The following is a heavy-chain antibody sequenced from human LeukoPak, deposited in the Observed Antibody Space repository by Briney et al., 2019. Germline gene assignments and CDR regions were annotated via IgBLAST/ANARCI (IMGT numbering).Heavy chain of an antibody. Sequence: GASLRLSCAASGFTFSNYAMSWVRQAPGKGLEWISAITGSGGNTYYADSVKGRFTISRDNSKNTVFLQMNSLRAEDTAVYYCAKWGDYDVLTGYYVSDYWGQGTLVTVSS. CDR2: ITGSGGNT. D-gene: IGHD3-9*01. CDR3: AKWGDYDVLTGYYVSDY. CDR1: GFTFSNYA. V-gene: IGHV3-23*01. J-gene: IGHJ4*02.